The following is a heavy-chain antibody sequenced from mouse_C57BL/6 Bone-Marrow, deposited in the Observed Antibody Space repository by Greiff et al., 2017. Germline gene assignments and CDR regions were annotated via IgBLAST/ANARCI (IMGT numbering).Heavy chain of an antibody. D-gene: IGHD1-1*01. V-gene: IGHV1-64*01. CDR3: ARPPSYYYGSSPYYFDD. J-gene: IGHJ2*01. Sequence: QVQLQQPGAELVKPGASVKLSCKASGYTFTSYWMHWVKQRPGHGLEWIGMIPPNSGSTNYNEKFKSKATLTVDKASITAYMQLSSLTSEDSAVYYCARPPSYYYGSSPYYFDDWGRGTTLTVSS. CDR2: IPPNSGST. CDR1: GYTFTSYW.